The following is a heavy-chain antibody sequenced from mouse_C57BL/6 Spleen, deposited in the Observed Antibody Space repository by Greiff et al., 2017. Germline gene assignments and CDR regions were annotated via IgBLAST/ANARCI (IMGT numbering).Heavy chain of an antibody. D-gene: IGHD3-2*02. CDR1: GFTFSSYT. J-gene: IGHJ3*01. CDR2: ISGGGGNT. V-gene: IGHV5-9*01. Sequence: DVMLVESGGGLVKPGGSLKLSCAASGFTFSSYTMSWVRQTPEKRLEWVAIISGGGGNTYYPDSVKGRFTISRDNAKNTMFLQLSSLRSEDTALYYCARYQVWFGCWGQGTLVTASA. CDR3: ARYQVWFGC.